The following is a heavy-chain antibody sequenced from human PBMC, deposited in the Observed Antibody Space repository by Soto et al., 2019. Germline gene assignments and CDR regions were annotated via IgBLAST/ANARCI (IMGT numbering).Heavy chain of an antibody. V-gene: IGHV1-69*01. J-gene: IGHJ6*02. CDR1: GGTFSSYA. CDR3: ARSQGSSTSLEIYYYYYYGMDV. D-gene: IGHD2-2*01. CDR2: IIPISGTA. Sequence: QVQLVQSGAEVKKPGSSVKVSCKASGGTFSSYAISWVRQAPGQGLEWMGGIIPISGTANYAQKFQGRVTITADASTSTAYMELSSLRSEDTAVYYCARSQGSSTSLEIYYYYYYGMDVWGQGTTVPVSS.